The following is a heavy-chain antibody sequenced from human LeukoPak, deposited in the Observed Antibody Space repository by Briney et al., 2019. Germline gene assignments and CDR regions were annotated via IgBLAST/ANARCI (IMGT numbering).Heavy chain of an antibody. V-gene: IGHV1-18*04. J-gene: IGHJ6*03. Sequence: ASVKVSCKASGYTFTGYYMHWVRQAPGQGLEWMGWISAYNGNTNYAQKLQGRVTMTTDTSTSTAYMELRSLRSDDTAVYYCARQGILTGYYKDYYYYYYMDVWGKGTTVTVSS. CDR2: ISAYNGNT. CDR1: GYTFTGYY. CDR3: ARQGILTGYYKDYYYYYYMDV. D-gene: IGHD3-9*01.